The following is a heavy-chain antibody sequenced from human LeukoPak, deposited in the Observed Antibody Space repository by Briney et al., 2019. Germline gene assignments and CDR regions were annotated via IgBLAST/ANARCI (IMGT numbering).Heavy chain of an antibody. CDR1: GFTFDDYA. CDR3: ARGGGIAAAGIYFDY. CDR2: IYSGGST. D-gene: IGHD6-13*01. V-gene: IGHV3-53*01. J-gene: IGHJ4*02. Sequence: GGSLRLSCAASGFTFDDYAMHWVRQAPGKGLEWVSVIYSGGSTYYADSVKGRFTISRDNSKNTLYLQMNSLRAEDTAVYYCARGGGIAAAGIYFDYWGQGTLVTVSS.